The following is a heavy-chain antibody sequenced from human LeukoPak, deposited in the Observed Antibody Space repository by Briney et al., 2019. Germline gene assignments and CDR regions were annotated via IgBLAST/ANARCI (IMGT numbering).Heavy chain of an antibody. CDR3: ASAFGYIGFVY. J-gene: IGHJ4*02. D-gene: IGHD6-13*01. CDR2: IYYSGST. Sequence: SETLSLTCTVSGGSISSYYWSWIRQPPGKGLEWIGYIYYSGSTNYNPSLKSRVTISVDTSKNQFSLKLSSVTAADTAVYYCASAFGYIGFVYWGQGTLVTVSS. CDR1: GGSISSYY. V-gene: IGHV4-59*01.